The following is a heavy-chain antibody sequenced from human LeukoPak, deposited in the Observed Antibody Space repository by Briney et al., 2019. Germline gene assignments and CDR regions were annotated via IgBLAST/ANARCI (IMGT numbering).Heavy chain of an antibody. CDR3: ARAPEYSSV. V-gene: IGHV3-53*01. D-gene: IGHD6-6*01. Sequence: GGSLRLSCAASGFTVSSNYKSWVRQAPGKGLEWVSIIYSGGSTSYSDSVKGRLTISRDNSKNTLYLQMNSLRAEDTAVYYCARAPEYSSVWGQGTLVTVSS. CDR2: IYSGGST. CDR1: GFTVSSNY. J-gene: IGHJ4*02.